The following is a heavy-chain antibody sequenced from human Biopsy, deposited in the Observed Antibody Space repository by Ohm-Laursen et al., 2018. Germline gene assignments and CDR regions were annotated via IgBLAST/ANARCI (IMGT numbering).Heavy chain of an antibody. V-gene: IGHV4-59*08. D-gene: IGHD7-27*01. J-gene: IGHJ6*02. CDR3: ARLWGGYHFHGMDV. CDR1: GGSLNFYY. CDR2: MYYSGST. Sequence: GTLSLTCIVSGGSLNFYYWSWIRQPPGKGLEWIGYMYYSGSTKYSPSLKNRVTVSFDTSRNQFSRKLSSVTAADTAVYYCARLWGGYHFHGMDVWGQGTTVTVSS.